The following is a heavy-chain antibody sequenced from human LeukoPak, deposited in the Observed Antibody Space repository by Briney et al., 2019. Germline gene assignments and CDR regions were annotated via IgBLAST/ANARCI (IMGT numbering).Heavy chain of an antibody. J-gene: IGHJ3*02. D-gene: IGHD3-22*01. CDR3: ARTSGIVVDRRLGAFDI. CDR2: IYTSGST. CDR1: GGSISSYY. Sequence: SETLSLTCTVSGGSISSYYWSWIRQPAGKGLEWIGRIYTSGSTNYNPSLKSRVTMSVDTSKNQFSLKLSSVTAADTAVYYCARTSGIVVDRRLGAFDIWGQGTMVTVSS. V-gene: IGHV4-4*07.